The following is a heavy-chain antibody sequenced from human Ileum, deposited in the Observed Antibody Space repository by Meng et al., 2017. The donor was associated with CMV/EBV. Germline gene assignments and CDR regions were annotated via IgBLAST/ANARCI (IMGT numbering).Heavy chain of an antibody. CDR1: GSPIGISKW. D-gene: IGHD5-24*01. CDR2: IYHSGGT. V-gene: IGHV4-4*02. Sequence: SGSPIGISKWWSWVRQSPGKGLEWVGEIYHSGGTKYNPSLKSRATVSIDKSRNQFSLRLNSVTAADSAVYYCASREDGWLQSGGWFDPWGPGALVTVSS. CDR3: ASREDGWLQSGGWFDP. J-gene: IGHJ5*02.